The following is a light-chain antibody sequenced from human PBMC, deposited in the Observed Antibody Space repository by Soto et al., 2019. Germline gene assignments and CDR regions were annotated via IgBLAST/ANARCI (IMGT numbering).Light chain of an antibody. CDR1: QSVSNY. Sequence: EIVLTQSPATLSLSPGERATLSCRASQSVSNYLAWYQQKPGQAPRLLIYGASNRATGIPARFTGSGSGTDFSHTISSLEPEDFAVYYCQHRGEWPRTFGQGTKLEIK. CDR2: GAS. V-gene: IGKV3-11*01. J-gene: IGKJ2*01. CDR3: QHRGEWPRT.